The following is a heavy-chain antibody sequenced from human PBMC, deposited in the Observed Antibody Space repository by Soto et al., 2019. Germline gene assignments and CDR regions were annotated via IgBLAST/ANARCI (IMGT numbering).Heavy chain of an antibody. CDR3: ARDSSGYLLNDY. CDR2: IYYSGST. J-gene: IGHJ4*02. Sequence: SETLSLTCAVYGGSFSGYYWSWIRQPPGKGLEWIGYIYYSGSTYYNPSLKSRVTISVDTSKNQFSLKLSSVAAADTAVYYCARDSSGYLLNDYWGQGTLVTVSS. D-gene: IGHD3-22*01. V-gene: IGHV4-34*09. CDR1: GGSFSGYY.